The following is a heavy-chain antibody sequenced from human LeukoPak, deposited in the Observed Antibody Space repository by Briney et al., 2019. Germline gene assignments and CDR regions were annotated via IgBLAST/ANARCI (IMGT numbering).Heavy chain of an antibody. CDR1: GFTFSSYA. CDR2: ISCSGGST. CDR3: AKSSRITMPSDAFDI. Sequence: PGGSLRLSCAASGFTFSSYAMSWVRQAPGKGLEWVAAISCSGGSTYYADSVKGRFTISRDNSKNTLYLQMNSLRAEDTAVYYCAKSSRITMPSDAFDIWGQGTMVTVSS. V-gene: IGHV3-23*01. D-gene: IGHD3-10*01. J-gene: IGHJ3*02.